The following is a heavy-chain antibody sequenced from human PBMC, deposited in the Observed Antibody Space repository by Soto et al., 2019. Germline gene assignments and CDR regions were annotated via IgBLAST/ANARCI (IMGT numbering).Heavy chain of an antibody. J-gene: IGHJ3*02. D-gene: IGHD2-21*01. V-gene: IGHV1-18*04. Sequence: QVQLVQSGAEVKKPGASVKVSCKTSGYTFTNHGINWVSQAPGHGREWMGWINPYNANVNYAQKTQGRVTMTTDTSTRTGYMDLRSLTSDDTAVYYCARDRVAVICGDAVDIWGQGTMVTVSS. CDR3: ARDRVAVICGDAVDI. CDR1: GYTFTNHG. CDR2: INPYNANV.